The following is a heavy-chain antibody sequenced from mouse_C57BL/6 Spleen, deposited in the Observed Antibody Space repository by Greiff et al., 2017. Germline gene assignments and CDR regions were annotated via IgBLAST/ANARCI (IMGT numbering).Heavy chain of an antibody. CDR3: ASSGGSSPWFAY. CDR2: LNPNYGTT. D-gene: IGHD1-1*01. CDR1: GYSFTDYN. J-gene: IGHJ3*01. V-gene: IGHV1-39*01. Sequence: EVQGVESGPELVKPGASVKISCKASGYSFTDYNMNWVKQSNGKSLEWIGVLNPNYGTTSYNQKFKGKATLTVDQSSSTAYMQLNSLTSEDSAVYYSASSGGSSPWFAYWGQGTLVTVSA.